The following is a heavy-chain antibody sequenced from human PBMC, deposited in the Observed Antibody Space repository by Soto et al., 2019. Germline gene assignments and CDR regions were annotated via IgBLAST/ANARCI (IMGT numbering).Heavy chain of an antibody. J-gene: IGHJ4*02. D-gene: IGHD3-22*01. CDR1: GLTISSYA. V-gene: IGHV3-30-3*01. CDR3: ARDRDSSGYYYDY. Sequence: HWCSTRLSWAASGLTISSYAMHRVSQAPGKGLEWVAVISYDGSNKYYADSVKGRFTISRDNSKNTLYLQMNSLRAEDTAVYYCARDRDSSGYYYDYWGQGTLVTVSS. CDR2: ISYDGSNK.